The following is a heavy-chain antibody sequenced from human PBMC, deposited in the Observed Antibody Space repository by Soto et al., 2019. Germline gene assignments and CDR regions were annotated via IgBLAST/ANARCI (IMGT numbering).Heavy chain of an antibody. CDR1: GYNFATQW. V-gene: IGHV5-51*01. Sequence: EVQLVQSAAEVKKPGESLKISCQGSGYNFATQWIGWVRHKAGKGLEWMGIIFPGDAETRYSPSFQGHITISADKSISIAYLRWSSLKASDTGMYYCATPGGFGMDVWGQGTKLTV. J-gene: IGHJ6*02. CDR3: ATPGGFGMDV. CDR2: IFPGDAET. D-gene: IGHD5-12*01.